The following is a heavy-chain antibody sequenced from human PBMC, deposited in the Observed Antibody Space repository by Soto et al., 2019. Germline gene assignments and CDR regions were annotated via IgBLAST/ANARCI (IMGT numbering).Heavy chain of an antibody. D-gene: IGHD3-9*01. CDR2: ISAYNGNT. V-gene: IGHV1-18*01. CDR1: GYTFTSYG. J-gene: IGHJ3*02. Sequence: QVQLVQSGAEVKKPGASVKVSCKASGYTFTSYGISWVRQAPGQGLERMGWISAYNGNTNYAQKLQGRVTMTTDTSTSTAYMELRSLRSDDTAVYYCARDLERYFDWLSTTSAFDIWGQGTMVTVSS. CDR3: ARDLERYFDWLSTTSAFDI.